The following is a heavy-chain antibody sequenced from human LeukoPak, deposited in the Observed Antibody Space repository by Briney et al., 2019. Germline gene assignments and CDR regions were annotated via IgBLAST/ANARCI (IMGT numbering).Heavy chain of an antibody. V-gene: IGHV3-66*01. J-gene: IGHJ6*02. CDR1: GFTVSINY. CDR3: ARASEVAIFNGMDV. Sequence: PGGSLRLSCAASGFTVSINYMSWVRQAPGKGLEWVSVIYSGGSTYYADSVKGRFTISRDNSNNMLYLQMNSLRAEDTAVYYCARASEVAIFNGMDVWGQGTTVIVSS. CDR2: IYSGGST. D-gene: IGHD2-21*01.